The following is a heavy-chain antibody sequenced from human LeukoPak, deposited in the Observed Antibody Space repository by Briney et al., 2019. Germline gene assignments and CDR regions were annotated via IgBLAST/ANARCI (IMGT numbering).Heavy chain of an antibody. CDR2: ISWNSGSI. D-gene: IGHD2-8*02. V-gene: IGHV3-23*01. CDR3: ATYRQVLLPFES. Sequence: GGSLRLSCAASGFTFSSYAMSWVRQAPGKGLEWVSGISWNSGSIGYADSVKGRFTISRDNSKNTLYLQMNSVRAEDTAVYYCATYRQVLLPFESWGQGTLVTVSS. CDR1: GFTFSSYA. J-gene: IGHJ4*02.